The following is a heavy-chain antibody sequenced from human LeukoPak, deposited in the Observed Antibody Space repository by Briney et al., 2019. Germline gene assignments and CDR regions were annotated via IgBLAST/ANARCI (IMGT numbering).Heavy chain of an antibody. CDR3: AKPIVGATLIPPFDY. J-gene: IGHJ4*02. D-gene: IGHD1-26*01. Sequence: GGSLRLSCAASGFTFSSYGMHWVRQAPGKGLEWVAVISYDGSNEYYADSVKGRFTISRDNSKNTLYLQMNSLRAEDTAVYYCAKPIVGATLIPPFDYWGQGTLVTVSS. V-gene: IGHV3-30*18. CDR1: GFTFSSYG. CDR2: ISYDGSNE.